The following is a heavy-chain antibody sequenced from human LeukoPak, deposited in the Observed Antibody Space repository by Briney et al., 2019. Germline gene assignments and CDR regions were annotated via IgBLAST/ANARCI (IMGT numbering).Heavy chain of an antibody. CDR3: ARHYRRAFDI. D-gene: IGHD3-16*02. Sequence: SETLSLTCTVSGDSISSSSYYWGWIRQPPGKGLEWIGSIYYSGSTYYKPSLKSRVIISVDPSKNHFSLKLSSVTAADAAVYYWARHYRRAFDIWGQGTMVTVSS. CDR1: GDSISSSSYY. J-gene: IGHJ3*02. CDR2: IYYSGST. V-gene: IGHV4-39*01.